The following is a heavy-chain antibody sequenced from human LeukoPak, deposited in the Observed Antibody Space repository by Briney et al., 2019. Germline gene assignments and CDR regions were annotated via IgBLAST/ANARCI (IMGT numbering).Heavy chain of an antibody. V-gene: IGHV4-39*01. CDR3: ARHVREPIRSSWYLTTLYYFDY. D-gene: IGHD6-13*01. CDR1: GGSIRSSYYY. Sequence: SETLSLTCTVSGGSIRSSYYYWGWIRQPPGKGLEWIGSIYYSGSTYYNPSLKSRVTISVDTSKNQFSLKLSSVTAADTAVYYCARHVREPIRSSWYLTTLYYFDYWGQGTLVTVSS. J-gene: IGHJ4*02. CDR2: IYYSGST.